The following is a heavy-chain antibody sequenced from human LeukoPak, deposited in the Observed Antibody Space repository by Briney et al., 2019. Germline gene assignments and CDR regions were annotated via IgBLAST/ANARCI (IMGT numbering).Heavy chain of an antibody. CDR3: ARNENSGWGYFDY. Sequence: GGSLRLSCAVSGFTFSSYAMSWVRQAPGKGLEWVSAISGSGGSTYYADSVKGRFTISRDNSKNTLYLQMNSLRAEDTAVYYCARNENSGWGYFDYWGQGTLVTVSS. V-gene: IGHV3-23*01. CDR2: ISGSGGST. J-gene: IGHJ4*02. CDR1: GFTFSSYA. D-gene: IGHD5-12*01.